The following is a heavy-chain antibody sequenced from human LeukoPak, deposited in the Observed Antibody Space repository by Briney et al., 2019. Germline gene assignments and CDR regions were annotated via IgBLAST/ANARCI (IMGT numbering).Heavy chain of an antibody. V-gene: IGHV1-69*06. Sequence: ASVTVSCKASGGTFSSYAISWVRQAPGQGLEWMGGIIPIFGTANYAQKFQGRVTITADKSTSTAYMELSSLRSEDTAVYYCAKALRWHYYYYYYMDVWGKGTTVTVSS. CDR1: GGTFSSYA. J-gene: IGHJ6*03. CDR2: IIPIFGTA. D-gene: IGHD3-3*01. CDR3: AKALRWHYYYYYYMDV.